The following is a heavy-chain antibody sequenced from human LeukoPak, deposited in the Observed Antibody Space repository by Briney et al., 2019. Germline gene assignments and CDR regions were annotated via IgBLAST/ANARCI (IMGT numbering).Heavy chain of an antibody. CDR1: GRSFSGYY. V-gene: IGHV4-34*01. Sequence: SETLSLTCAVYGRSFSGYYWSWIRQPPGKGLEWIGEINHSGSTNYNPSLKSRVTISVDTSKNQFSLKLSSVTAADTAVYYCARGGGSYYLDYWGQGTLVTVSS. CDR3: ARGGGSYYLDY. J-gene: IGHJ4*02. CDR2: INHSGST. D-gene: IGHD1-26*01.